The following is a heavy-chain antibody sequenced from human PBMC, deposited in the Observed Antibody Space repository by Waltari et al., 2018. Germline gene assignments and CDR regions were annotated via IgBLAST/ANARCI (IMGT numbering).Heavy chain of an antibody. D-gene: IGHD4-17*01. CDR2: IVPAFATT. CDR1: GGTFGHYA. CDR3: AGQSDYGNYRPEFDY. J-gene: IGHJ4*02. V-gene: IGHV1-69*01. Sequence: QVQLVQSGPEMKRPGSSVTVSCKASGGTFGHYAITWVRQAPGQGLEWMGGIVPAFATTNYAQDFQGRVTFSADESTTTAYMGLSSLRSEDTAVYYCAGQSDYGNYRPEFDYWGQGTLVTVSS.